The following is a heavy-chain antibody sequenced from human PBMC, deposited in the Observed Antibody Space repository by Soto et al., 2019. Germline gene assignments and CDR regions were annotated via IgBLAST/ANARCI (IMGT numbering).Heavy chain of an antibody. CDR2: IYHSGST. V-gene: IGHV4-4*02. CDR3: ARRYGSAFDI. CDR1: GGSISSSNW. J-gene: IGHJ3*02. D-gene: IGHD3-10*01. Sequence: SETLSLTCAVSGGSISSSNWWSWVRQPPGKGLEWIGDIYHSGSTNYNPSLKSRVTISVDTSKNQFSLKLSSVTAADTAVYYCARRYGSAFDIWGQGTMVTVSS.